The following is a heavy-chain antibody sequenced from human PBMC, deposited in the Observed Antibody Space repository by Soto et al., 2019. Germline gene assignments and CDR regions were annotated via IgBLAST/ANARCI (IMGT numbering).Heavy chain of an antibody. V-gene: IGHV3-48*02. CDR1: GFTFSSYS. CDR3: ASGLKMATINNY. J-gene: IGHJ4*02. CDR2: ISSSSITI. D-gene: IGHD5-12*01. Sequence: EVQLVESGGGLVQPGGSLRLSCAASGFTFSSYSMNWVRQAPGKGLEWVSYISSSSITIYYVDSVKGRFTVSRDNAKNSLYLQMNSLRDEDTAVYYCASGLKMATINNYWGQGTLVTVSS.